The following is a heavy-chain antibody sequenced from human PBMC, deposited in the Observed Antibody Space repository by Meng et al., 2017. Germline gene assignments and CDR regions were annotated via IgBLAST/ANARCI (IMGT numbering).Heavy chain of an antibody. CDR3: ARDLEDVDTAMVCWFDP. CDR1: GYSISSGYY. D-gene: IGHD5-18*01. CDR2: IYHSGST. J-gene: IGHJ5*02. V-gene: IGHV4-38-2*02. Sequence: SETLSLTCTVSGYSISSGYYWGWIRQPPGKGLEWIGSIYHSGSTYYNPSLKSRVTISVDTSKNQFSLKLSSVTAADTAVDYCARDLEDVDTAMVCWFDPWGQGTLVTVSS.